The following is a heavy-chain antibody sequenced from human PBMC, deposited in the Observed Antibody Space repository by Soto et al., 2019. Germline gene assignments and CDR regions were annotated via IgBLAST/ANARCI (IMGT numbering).Heavy chain of an antibody. CDR1: GGTFSSYA. Sequence: QVQLVQSGAEVKKPGSSVKVSCKASGGTFSSYAISWVRQAPGQGLEWMGGIIPIFGTANYAQKFQGRVTITADESTSTDYIELSSLRSEDTAVYYCASPTKPLYYYYGMDVWGQGTTVTVSS. D-gene: IGHD1-1*01. CDR3: ASPTKPLYYYYGMDV. CDR2: IIPIFGTA. J-gene: IGHJ6*02. V-gene: IGHV1-69*12.